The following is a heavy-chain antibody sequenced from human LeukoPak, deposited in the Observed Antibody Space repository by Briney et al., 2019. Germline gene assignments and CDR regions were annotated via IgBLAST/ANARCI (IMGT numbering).Heavy chain of an antibody. Sequence: VASVTVSCKASGYTFTSYGISWVRQAPGQGLEWMGWISAYNGNTNYAQKLQGRVTMTTDTSTSTAYMELRSLRSDDTAVYYCARGSGDISGYDLPKPYSYWGQGTLVTVSS. CDR2: ISAYNGNT. V-gene: IGHV1-18*01. CDR3: ARGSGDISGYDLPKPYSY. D-gene: IGHD5-12*01. J-gene: IGHJ4*02. CDR1: GYTFTSYG.